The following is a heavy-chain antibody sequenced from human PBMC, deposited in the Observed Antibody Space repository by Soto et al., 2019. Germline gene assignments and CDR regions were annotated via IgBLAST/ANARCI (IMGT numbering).Heavy chain of an antibody. V-gene: IGHV3-30*18. CDR3: AKDSGAKWLRFMISNY. Sequence: QVQLVESGGGVVQPGRSLRLSCAASGFTFSSYGMHWVRQAPGKGLEWVAVISYDGSNKYYADSVKGRFTISRDNSKNTLYLQMNSLRAEDTAVYYCAKDSGAKWLRFMISNYWGQGTLVTVSS. J-gene: IGHJ4*02. D-gene: IGHD5-12*01. CDR2: ISYDGSNK. CDR1: GFTFSSYG.